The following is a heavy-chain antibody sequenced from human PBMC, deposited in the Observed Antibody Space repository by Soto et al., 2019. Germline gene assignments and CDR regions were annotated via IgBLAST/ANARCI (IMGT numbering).Heavy chain of an antibody. J-gene: IGHJ5*02. V-gene: IGHV5-51*01. CDR3: AKPVGTGYTYGYIS. CDR1: GFSFTSYW. CDR2: IYPGDSDT. Sequence: EVQLVQSGAEVKKPGESLRISCKGFGFSFTSYWIAWVRQMPGKGLEWMGIIYPGDSDTTYSPSFQGQVTISVDKSISTAYLQWSRLKASDTAMYYCAKPVGTGYTYGYISWGQGTLVTVSS. D-gene: IGHD5-18*01.